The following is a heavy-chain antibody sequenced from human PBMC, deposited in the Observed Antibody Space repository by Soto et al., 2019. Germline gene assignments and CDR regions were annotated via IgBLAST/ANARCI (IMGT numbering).Heavy chain of an antibody. CDR2: IQSGGTT. D-gene: IGHD2-15*01. Sequence: EVQLVESGGGLVQPGGSLRLSCAASGFTVSSKYMTWVRQAPGKGLEWVSLIQSGGTTYYADSVKGSITISRDTSENTLHLQMDSLGVEETAVYYCSRDDVLCDGGRCYGIPLDVWCKGTTVTVSS. V-gene: IGHV3-66*01. CDR1: GFTVSSKY. J-gene: IGHJ6*04. CDR3: SRDDVLCDGGRCYGIPLDV.